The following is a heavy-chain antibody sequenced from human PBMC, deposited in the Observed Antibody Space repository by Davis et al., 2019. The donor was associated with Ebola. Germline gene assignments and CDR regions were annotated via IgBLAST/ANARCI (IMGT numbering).Heavy chain of an antibody. Sequence: PSETLSLTCTVSGGSISSYYWSWIRQPPGKGLEWIGYIYYSGSTNYNPSLKSRVTISVDTSKNQFSLKLSSVTAADTAVYYCARDKYYYDSSDSNDAFDIWGQGTMVTVSS. CDR3: ARDKYYYDSSDSNDAFDI. V-gene: IGHV4-59*08. D-gene: IGHD3-22*01. CDR1: GGSISSYY. CDR2: IYYSGST. J-gene: IGHJ3*02.